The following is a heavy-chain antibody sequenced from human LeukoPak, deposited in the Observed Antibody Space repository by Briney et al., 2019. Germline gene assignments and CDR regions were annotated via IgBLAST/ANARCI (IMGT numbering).Heavy chain of an antibody. V-gene: IGHV1-18*04. CDR1: GYTFTGYY. Sequence: GASVKVSCKASGYTFTGYYMHWVRQAPGQWLEWMGWISAYNGNTNYAQKLQGRVTMTTDTSTSTAYMELRSLRSDDTAVYYCARESDYYYYMDVWGKGTTVTVSS. CDR2: ISAYNGNT. J-gene: IGHJ6*03. CDR3: ARESDYYYYMDV.